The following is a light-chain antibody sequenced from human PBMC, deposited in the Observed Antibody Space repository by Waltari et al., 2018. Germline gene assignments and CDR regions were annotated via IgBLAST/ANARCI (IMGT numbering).Light chain of an antibody. CDR2: GAS. Sequence: EIVMTQSPATLSVSPGERATLSCRASQSVSSNLAWYQQKPGQAPRLLIYGASTRATGIPARFSGSVSGTEFTLTISSMQYEDFAVYYCQQYNNWPWTFGQGTKVEIK. CDR1: QSVSSN. V-gene: IGKV3-15*01. J-gene: IGKJ1*01. CDR3: QQYNNWPWT.